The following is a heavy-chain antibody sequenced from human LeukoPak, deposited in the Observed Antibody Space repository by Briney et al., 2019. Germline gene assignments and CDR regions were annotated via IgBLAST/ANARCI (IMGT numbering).Heavy chain of an antibody. D-gene: IGHD6-19*01. CDR2: IIPIFGTA. CDR3: AREARSGWPTGDY. J-gene: IGHJ4*02. V-gene: IGHV1-69*05. CDR1: GGTFSSYA. Sequence: SVKVSCKASGGTFSSYAISLVRQAPGQGLEWMGGIIPIFGTANYAQKFQGRVTITTDESTSTAYMELSSLRSEDTAVYYCAREARSGWPTGDYWGQGTLVTVSS.